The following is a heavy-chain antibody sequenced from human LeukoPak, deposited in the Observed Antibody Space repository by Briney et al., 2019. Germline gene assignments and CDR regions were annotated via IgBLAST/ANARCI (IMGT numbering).Heavy chain of an antibody. D-gene: IGHD4-23*01. V-gene: IGHV3-23*01. CDR3: AKESSRGYGDYSDFDY. Sequence: PGGSLRLSCAASGFTFSSCAMSWVRQAPGKGLEWVSAISGSGGSTYYADSVKGRFTISRDNSKNTVYLQMNSLRAEDTAVYYCAKESSRGYGDYSDFDYWGQGTLVTVSS. J-gene: IGHJ4*02. CDR2: ISGSGGST. CDR1: GFTFSSCA.